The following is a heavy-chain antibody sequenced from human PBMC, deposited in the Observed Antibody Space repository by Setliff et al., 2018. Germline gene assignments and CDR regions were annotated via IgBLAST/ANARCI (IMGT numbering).Heavy chain of an antibody. CDR2: INHSGST. D-gene: IGHD2-15*01. Sequence: PSETLSLTCIVSGASISSYYWSWIRQPPGKGLEWIGEINHSGSTNYNQSLKSRVTMSVDRSRNQFSLTLSSVSAADMAVYYCARGLNTESWTPLYWSPGTLVTVSS. CDR3: ARGLNTESWTPLY. V-gene: IGHV4-4*08. J-gene: IGHJ4*02. CDR1: GASISSYY.